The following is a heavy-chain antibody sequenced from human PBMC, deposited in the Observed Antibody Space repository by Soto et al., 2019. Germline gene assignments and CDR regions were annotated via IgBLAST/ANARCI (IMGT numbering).Heavy chain of an antibody. J-gene: IGHJ4*02. CDR2: TGATGRTT. V-gene: IGHV3-23*01. CDR1: GFTFSIYA. D-gene: IGHD1-20*01. CDR3: ATVHNTSRSFDY. Sequence: GGSLRLSCAASGFTFSIYAMTWVRQAPGEGLEWVSTTGATGRTTYYSDSVKGRFTVSRDNSKNTLDLQMSNLRAEDTAVYYCATVHNTSRSFDYWGQGTLVTVSS.